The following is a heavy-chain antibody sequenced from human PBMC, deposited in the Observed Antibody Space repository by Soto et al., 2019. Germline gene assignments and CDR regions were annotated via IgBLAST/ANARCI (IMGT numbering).Heavy chain of an antibody. CDR1: GGSFSGYY. CDR2: INHSGST. V-gene: IGHV4-34*01. CDR3: ARHSRRITMVRGVPGYYYGMDV. Sequence: SETLSLTCAVYGGSFSGYYWTWIRQPPGTGLERIGEINHSGSTNYNPSLKSRVTISVDTSKNQFSLKLSSVTAADTAVYYCARHSRRITMVRGVPGYYYGMDVWGQGTTVT. J-gene: IGHJ6*02. D-gene: IGHD3-10*01.